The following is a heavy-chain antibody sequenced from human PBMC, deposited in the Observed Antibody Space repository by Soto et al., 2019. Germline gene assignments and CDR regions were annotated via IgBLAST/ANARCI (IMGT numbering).Heavy chain of an antibody. J-gene: IGHJ4*02. CDR1: GYTFTSFD. Sequence: ASVKLSCKASGYTFTSFDISCVRQATGQGLEWMGWMSPNSGNAGYAQNFQGKVTMTSNTSISTAYLELTSLRSEDTAVYYCARGSRTFDYWGQGTQVTVSS. CDR3: ARGSRTFDY. V-gene: IGHV1-8*01. CDR2: MSPNSGNA.